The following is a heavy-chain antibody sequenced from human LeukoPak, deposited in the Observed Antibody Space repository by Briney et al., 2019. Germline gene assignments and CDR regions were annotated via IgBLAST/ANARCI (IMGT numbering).Heavy chain of an antibody. CDR2: MNPNSGNT. CDR3: AKTPGRQGNYFDY. D-gene: IGHD2-15*01. V-gene: IGHV1-8*01. J-gene: IGHJ4*02. Sequence: ASVKVSCKASGYTFTSYDINWVRQATGQGLEWMGWMNPNSGNTGYAQKFQGRVTMTRNTSISTAYMELSSLRSDDTAVYYCAKTPGRQGNYFDYWGQGTLVTVSS. CDR1: GYTFTSYD.